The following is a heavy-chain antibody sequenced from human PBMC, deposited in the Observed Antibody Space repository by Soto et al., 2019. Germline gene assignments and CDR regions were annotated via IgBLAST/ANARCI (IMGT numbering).Heavy chain of an antibody. CDR1: GGSFSGYY. J-gene: IGHJ4*02. V-gene: IGHV4-34*01. Sequence: SETLSLTCAVYGGSFSGYYSSWIRQPPGKGLEWIGEINHSGSTNYNPSLKSRVTISVDTSKNQFSLKLSSVTAADTAVYYCARGPYSSGWYHRYYFDYWGQGTLVTVSS. CDR2: INHSGST. CDR3: ARGPYSSGWYHRYYFDY. D-gene: IGHD6-19*01.